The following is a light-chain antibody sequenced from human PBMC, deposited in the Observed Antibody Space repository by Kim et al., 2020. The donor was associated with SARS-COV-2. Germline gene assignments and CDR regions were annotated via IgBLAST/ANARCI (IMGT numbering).Light chain of an antibody. CDR2: AAS. Sequence: SSRSAAVGDRVAITCRASQGISNYLAWYQQKPGKVPKLLIYAASTLQSGVPSRFSGSGSGTDFTLTISSLQPEDVATYYCQKSNTFGPGTKVDIK. J-gene: IGKJ3*01. CDR3: QKSNT. V-gene: IGKV1-27*01. CDR1: QGISNY.